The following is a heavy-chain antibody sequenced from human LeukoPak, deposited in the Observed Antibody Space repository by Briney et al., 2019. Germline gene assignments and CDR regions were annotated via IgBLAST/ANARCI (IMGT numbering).Heavy chain of an antibody. J-gene: IGHJ6*03. CDR2: INHSGST. CDR1: GGSFSGYY. V-gene: IGHV4-34*01. Sequence: KPSETLSLTCAVYGGSFSGYYWSWIRQPPGKGLEWIGEINHSGSTNYNPSLKSRVTISVDTSKNQFSLKLSSVTAADTAVYYCARPRDYYCYMDVWGKGTTVTVSS. CDR3: ARPRDYYCYMDV.